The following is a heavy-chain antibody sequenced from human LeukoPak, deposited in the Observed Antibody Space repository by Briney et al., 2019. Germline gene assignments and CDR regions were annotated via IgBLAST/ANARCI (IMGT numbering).Heavy chain of an antibody. CDR1: GFTFSSYA. CDR2: ITGSGGNT. V-gene: IGHV3-23*01. D-gene: IGHD3-9*01. Sequence: PGGSLRLSCAASGFTFSSYAMHWVRQAPGKGLEWVSAITGSGGNTYYADSVKGRFTISRGNSKNTVFLQMNSLRAEDTAVYYCAKWGDYDVLTGYYVSDYWGQGTLVTVSS. J-gene: IGHJ4*02. CDR3: AKWGDYDVLTGYYVSDY.